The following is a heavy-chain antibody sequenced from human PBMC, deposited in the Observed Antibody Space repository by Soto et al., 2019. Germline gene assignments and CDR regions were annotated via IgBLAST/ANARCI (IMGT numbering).Heavy chain of an antibody. D-gene: IGHD6-19*01. CDR3: ARSVAVPGAHIDY. Sequence: TSETLSLTCSVSGGSISGSYWSWIRQSPGKGLEWLGYVYYTGSTNYSPSLRSRVSISVDTSKNEFSLRLSSVTAADTAVYFCARSVAVPGAHIDYWGQGTQVTVAS. CDR2: VYYTGST. CDR1: GGSISGSY. J-gene: IGHJ4*02. V-gene: IGHV4-59*01.